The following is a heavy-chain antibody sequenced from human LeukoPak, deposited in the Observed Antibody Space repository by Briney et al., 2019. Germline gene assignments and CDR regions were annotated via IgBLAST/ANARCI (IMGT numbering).Heavy chain of an antibody. CDR2: IYTSGIT. D-gene: IGHD3-22*01. CDR3: ARANSYDSSGHYYEFGY. V-gene: IGHV4-61*02. J-gene: IGHJ4*02. Sequence: PSETLSLTCTVSGGSISSGGYYWSWIRQPAGKGLEWIGRIYTSGITNYNPSLKSRVTMSVDTSKNQFSLKLTSVTAADTAVYYCARANSYDSSGHYYEFGYWGQGTLVTVSS. CDR1: GGSISSGGYY.